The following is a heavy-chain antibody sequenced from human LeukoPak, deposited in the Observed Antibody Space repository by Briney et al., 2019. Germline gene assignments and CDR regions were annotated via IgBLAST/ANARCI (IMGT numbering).Heavy chain of an antibody. J-gene: IGHJ1*01. CDR2: IDYDGGSG. CDR1: GFTLSSYE. CDR3: TRNSGWYGLS. Sequence: GALRLSCTVSGFTLSSYEMSWIRQAPGKGLEWVSSIDYDGGSGHYADSVKGRFTISRDNSNNTLFLHLNSLRGGDTAVYYCTRNSGWYGLSWGQGTLVTVSS. D-gene: IGHD6-19*01. V-gene: IGHV3-23*01.